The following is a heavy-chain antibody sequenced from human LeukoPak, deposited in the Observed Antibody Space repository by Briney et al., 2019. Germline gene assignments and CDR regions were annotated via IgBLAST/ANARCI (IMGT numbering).Heavy chain of an antibody. V-gene: IGHV3-21*01. CDR3: ARASGDIVETATMGSY. J-gene: IGHJ4*02. D-gene: IGHD5-18*01. Sequence: GGSLRLSCAASGFTFNSYSMNWVRQAPGKGLEWVSSISSGSSSIYYADSVKGRFTISRDNAKSSLYLQMNSLRAEDTAVYYCARASGDIVETATMGSYWGQGTLVTVSS. CDR2: ISSGSSSI. CDR1: GFTFNSYS.